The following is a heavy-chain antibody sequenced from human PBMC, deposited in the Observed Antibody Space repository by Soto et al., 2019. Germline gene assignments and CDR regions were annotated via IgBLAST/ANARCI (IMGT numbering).Heavy chain of an antibody. CDR2: IYYSGST. Sequence: SETLSLTCTVSGGSISSSSYYWGWIRQPPGKGLEWIGSIYYSGSTYYNPSLKSRVTISVDTSKNQFYLKLSSVTAADTAVYYCARHLAAAVCGNYYEGMDALGTWTTGT. CDR1: GGSISSSSYY. J-gene: IGHJ6*04. CDR3: ARHLAAAVCGNYYEGMDA. D-gene: IGHD6-13*01. V-gene: IGHV4-39*01.